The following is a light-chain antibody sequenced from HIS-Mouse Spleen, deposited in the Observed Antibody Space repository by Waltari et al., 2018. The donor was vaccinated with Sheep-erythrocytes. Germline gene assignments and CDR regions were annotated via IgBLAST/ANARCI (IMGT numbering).Light chain of an antibody. CDR2: AAS. Sequence: AIQLTQSPSSLSASVGDRVTITCRASQGISNDLGWDQKKPGKAPKPLIYAASRLQSGLPSRFSRSGSGTDFTLTISSLQPEDFATEYCLQDYQCPYTLGQGTNLEIK. V-gene: IGKV1-6*01. CDR3: LQDYQCPYT. J-gene: IGKJ2*01. CDR1: QGISND.